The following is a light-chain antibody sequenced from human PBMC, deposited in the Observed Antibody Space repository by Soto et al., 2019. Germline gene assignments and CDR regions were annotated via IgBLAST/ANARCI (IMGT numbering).Light chain of an antibody. CDR2: AAS. J-gene: IGKJ2*01. Sequence: DIQMTQSPSSLSASVGDRVTITCRASQSISNDLYWYQQKPGKAPKLLIYAASSLQGGVPSRFSGSGSGIHLTRTISSLQPEDFATHYCQQRYSTPPYTFGQGTRLEIK. V-gene: IGKV1-39*01. CDR3: QQRYSTPPYT. CDR1: QSISND.